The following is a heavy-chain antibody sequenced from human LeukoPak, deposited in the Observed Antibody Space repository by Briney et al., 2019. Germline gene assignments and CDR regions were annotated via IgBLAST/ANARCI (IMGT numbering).Heavy chain of an antibody. J-gene: IGHJ4*02. CDR1: GGSISSYY. Sequence: SETLSLTCTVSGGSISSYYWSWIRQPAGKGLEWIGRIYTSGSTNYNPSFKSRVTMSVDTSKNQFSLKLSSATAADTAVYYCARFSIARSMYYFDYWGQGTLVTVSS. V-gene: IGHV4-4*07. D-gene: IGHD6-13*01. CDR2: IYTSGST. CDR3: ARFSIARSMYYFDY.